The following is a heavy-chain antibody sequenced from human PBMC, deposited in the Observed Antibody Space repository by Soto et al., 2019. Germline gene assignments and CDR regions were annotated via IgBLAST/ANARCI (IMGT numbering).Heavy chain of an antibody. Sequence: QVQLVESGGGVVQPGRSLRLSCAASGFSFSSYGMYWVRQAPGKGLEWVAIIWYDGSNRYYADSVKGRFTISRDNSKNTLYLQMNSLRADDTGLYYCARAFYDSVGYYYAADSWGQGTRVTVSS. V-gene: IGHV3-33*01. CDR2: IWYDGSNR. CDR1: GFSFSSYG. CDR3: ARAFYDSVGYYYAADS. J-gene: IGHJ4*02. D-gene: IGHD3-22*01.